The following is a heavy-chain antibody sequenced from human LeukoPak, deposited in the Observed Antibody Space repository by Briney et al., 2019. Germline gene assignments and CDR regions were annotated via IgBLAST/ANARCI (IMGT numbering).Heavy chain of an antibody. J-gene: IGHJ6*02. CDR1: GFTFNNYS. CDR3: ATTGEPAATGGYYYYGMDV. Sequence: GGSLRLSCAASGFTFNNYSVNWVRQAPGKGLEWVSSISSSSYYIYYVDSVKGRFTISRDNAKNSLFLQMNSLRGDDTAVYYCATTGEPAATGGYYYYGMDVWGQGTTVTVSS. V-gene: IGHV3-21*01. D-gene: IGHD2-2*01. CDR2: ISSSSYYI.